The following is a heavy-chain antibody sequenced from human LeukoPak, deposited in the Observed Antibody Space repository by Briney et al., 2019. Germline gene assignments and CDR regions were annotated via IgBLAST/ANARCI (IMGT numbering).Heavy chain of an antibody. CDR1: GYTFTSYD. J-gene: IGHJ4*02. Sequence: ASVKVSCKASGYTFTSYDINWVRQATGQGLEWMGWMNPNSGNTGYAQKFQGRVTMTRNTSISTAYMELSSLRSEDTAVYYCAGGYDSCGYSLDGGQGTLVTVSS. CDR2: MNPNSGNT. CDR3: AGGYDSCGYSLD. D-gene: IGHD3-22*01. V-gene: IGHV1-8*01.